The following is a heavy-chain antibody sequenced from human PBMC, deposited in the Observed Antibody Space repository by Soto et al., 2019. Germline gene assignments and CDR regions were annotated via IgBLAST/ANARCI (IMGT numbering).Heavy chain of an antibody. V-gene: IGHV3-15*07. CDR2: TKSKIEGGTT. CDR1: GFSLYTAW. J-gene: IGHJ6*02. D-gene: IGHD6-19*01. Sequence: GGSLRLSCAASGFSLYTAWMNWVRQAPGKGLEWVSRTKSKIEGGTTDYAAPVKGRFTISGDDSKNTLYLQMNSLKTEDTGVYYCATLNLAGGGLDVWGQGTTVTVSS. CDR3: ATLNLAGGGLDV.